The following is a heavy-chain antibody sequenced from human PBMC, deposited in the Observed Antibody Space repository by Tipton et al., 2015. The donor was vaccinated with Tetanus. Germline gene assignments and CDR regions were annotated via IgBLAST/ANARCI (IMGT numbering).Heavy chain of an antibody. V-gene: IGHV3-48*02. CDR1: GFTFNRYR. J-gene: IGHJ4*02. Sequence: SLRLSCAASGFTFNRYRMNWVRQPPGKGLEWISYISSAGSPIYFADSVEGRCTISRDNAKNLLYLQMHNLRDEDTAVYYCARAPGGGSYHMDFWGQGTLVAVSS. CDR2: ISSAGSPI. CDR3: ARAPGGGSYHMDF. D-gene: IGHD3-16*02.